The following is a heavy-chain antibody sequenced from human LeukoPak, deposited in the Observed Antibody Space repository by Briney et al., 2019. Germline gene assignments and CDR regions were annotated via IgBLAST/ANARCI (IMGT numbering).Heavy chain of an antibody. CDR1: GYSFTTYW. CDR2: IYPGDSDT. V-gene: IGHV5-51*01. D-gene: IGHD1-26*01. Sequence: GESLKISCKASGYSFTTYWIAGVRQVPGRGLESVGIIYPGDSDTRYSPSVQGQVTISADKSISTAYLQWSSLRASDTAIYYCARHGKVGATQSWLDYWGQGTLVTVSS. J-gene: IGHJ4*02. CDR3: ARHGKVGATQSWLDY.